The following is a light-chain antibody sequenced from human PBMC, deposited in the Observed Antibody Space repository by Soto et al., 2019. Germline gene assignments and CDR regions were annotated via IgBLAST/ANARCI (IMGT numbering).Light chain of an antibody. CDR1: QSVSNY. J-gene: IGKJ1*01. Sequence: EIVLTQSPGTLSLSPGERATLSCRARQSVSNYLAWYQQKPGQAPRLLIYGASSRATGIPDRFSGSGSGTDFTLTISRLEPEDFAVYYCQQYGGSPQTFGQGTKVELK. CDR2: GAS. V-gene: IGKV3-20*01. CDR3: QQYGGSPQT.